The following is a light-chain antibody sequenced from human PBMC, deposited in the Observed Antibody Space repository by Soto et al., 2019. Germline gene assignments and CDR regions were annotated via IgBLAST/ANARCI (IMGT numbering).Light chain of an antibody. CDR2: DVS. CDR1: QTLRTW. V-gene: IGKV1-5*01. J-gene: IGKJ4*01. Sequence: DIQMTQSPPTLSASVGDRVTITCRASQTLRTWLAWYQQKPGKAPKLLIYDVSILQSGVPSRFSGSGSGTEFTLTISSLQPDDFATYYCQQYNGYPLTFGGGTKVEFK. CDR3: QQYNGYPLT.